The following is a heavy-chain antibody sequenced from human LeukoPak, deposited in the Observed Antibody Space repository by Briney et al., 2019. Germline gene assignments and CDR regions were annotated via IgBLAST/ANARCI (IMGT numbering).Heavy chain of an antibody. D-gene: IGHD3-22*01. CDR2: IYRSGSS. J-gene: IGHJ4*02. Sequence: SETLSLTCTVSGGSISSGSYYWNWIRQPAGKGLEWIGRIYRSGSSNYNPSLKSRVTMSVDTSKNQFSLKLSSVTAADTAVYYCAREAYQVDSSGYYPDFDYWGQGTLVTVSS. CDR3: AREAYQVDSSGYYPDFDY. CDR1: GGSISSGSYY. V-gene: IGHV4-61*02.